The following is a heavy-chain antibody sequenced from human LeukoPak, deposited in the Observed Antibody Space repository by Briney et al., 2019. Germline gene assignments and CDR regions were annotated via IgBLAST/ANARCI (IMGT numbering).Heavy chain of an antibody. CDR1: GSRFTSYW. J-gene: IGHJ5*02. D-gene: IGHD3-16*02. V-gene: IGHV5-51*01. Sequence: GESLKISFKGSGSRFTSYWIGWVRPMPGKGLEWMGIIYPGDSDTRYSPSFQGQVTISADKSISTAYLQWSSLKASDTAMYYCARGLSSIPNWFDPWGQGTLVTVSS. CDR2: IYPGDSDT. CDR3: ARGLSSIPNWFDP.